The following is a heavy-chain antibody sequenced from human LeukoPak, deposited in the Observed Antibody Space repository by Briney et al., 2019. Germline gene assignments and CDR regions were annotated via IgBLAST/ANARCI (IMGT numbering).Heavy chain of an antibody. Sequence: SETLSLTCAVSGYSNSSGYYWGWIRQPPGKGLEWIGSIYHSGSTYYNPSLKSRVTISVDTSKNQFSLKLSSVTAADTAVYYCARRVGSSGLRPNLQYYFDYWGQGTLVTVSS. CDR3: ARRVGSSGLRPNLQYYFDY. CDR2: IYHSGST. V-gene: IGHV4-38-2*01. CDR1: GYSNSSGYY. D-gene: IGHD3-10*01. J-gene: IGHJ4*02.